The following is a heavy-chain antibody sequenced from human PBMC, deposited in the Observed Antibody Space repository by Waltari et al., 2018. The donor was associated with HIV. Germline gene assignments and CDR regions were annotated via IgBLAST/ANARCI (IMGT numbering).Heavy chain of an antibody. J-gene: IGHJ1*01. D-gene: IGHD2-15*01. Sequence: QVHLIQSAFDMKRPGASVTIACKVSGYTLSDLSSQWVRQGPGHRLEWMGGVDPKNGKPVYSQRFGGRVSLAEDTSDDTAYLELNRLTSDDTAFYYCFTLYKQSPLYSNFWGQGTLVTVSP. V-gene: IGHV1-24*01. CDR2: VDPKNGKP. CDR1: GYTLSDLS. CDR3: FTLYKQSPLYSNF.